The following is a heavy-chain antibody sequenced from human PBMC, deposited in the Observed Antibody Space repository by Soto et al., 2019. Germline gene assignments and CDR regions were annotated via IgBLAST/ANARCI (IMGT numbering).Heavy chain of an antibody. J-gene: IGHJ4*02. CDR3: ARHNYGSGSTYFDD. CDR1: GASISRYY. V-gene: IGHV4-59*08. D-gene: IGHD3-10*01. Sequence: SETLSLTCTVSGASISRYYWSWIRQSPGKGLEWIGYLYNTGSTIYNPSLKSRVTISVDTSKNQFSLKLNSMTAADTAVYYCARHNYGSGSTYFDDWGQGTLVTVSS. CDR2: LYNTGST.